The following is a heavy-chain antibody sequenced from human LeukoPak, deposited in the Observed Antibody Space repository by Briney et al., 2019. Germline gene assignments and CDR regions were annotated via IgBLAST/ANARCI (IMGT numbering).Heavy chain of an antibody. D-gene: IGHD4-17*01. CDR3: AREGNYGADY. V-gene: IGHV3-30*03. CDR2: ISYDGSNK. Sequence: GGSLRLSCAASGFTFSSYGMHWVRQAPGKGLEWVAVISYDGSNKYYADSVKGRFTISRDNAKNSLYLQMNSLRAEDTAVYYCAREGNYGADYWGQGTLVTVSS. CDR1: GFTFSSYG. J-gene: IGHJ4*02.